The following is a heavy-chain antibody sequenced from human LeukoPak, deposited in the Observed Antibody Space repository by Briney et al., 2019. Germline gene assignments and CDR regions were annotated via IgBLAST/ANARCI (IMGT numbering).Heavy chain of an antibody. CDR1: GFTFSSYA. J-gene: IGHJ4*02. CDR2: ISGSGGST. Sequence: GGSLRLSCAASGFTFSSYAMSWVRQAPGKGLDWVSAISGSGGSTYYADSVKGRFTISRDNSKNTLYLQMNSLRAEDTAVYYCAPPRGIAAAGLGYWGQGTLVTVSS. D-gene: IGHD6-13*01. CDR3: APPRGIAAAGLGY. V-gene: IGHV3-23*01.